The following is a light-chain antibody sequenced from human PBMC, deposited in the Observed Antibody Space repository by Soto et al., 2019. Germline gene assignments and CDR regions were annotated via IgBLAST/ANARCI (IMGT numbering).Light chain of an antibody. Sequence: QSALTQPASVSGSPGQSITISCTGTSSDVGGYNYVSWYQQYPGKAPKLMIYDVSNRPSGVSNRFSGSKSGNTASLTISGLQAEDEADYYCSSYTSSITRVFGTGTKLTVL. J-gene: IGLJ1*01. CDR2: DVS. CDR3: SSYTSSITRV. V-gene: IGLV2-14*01. CDR1: SSDVGGYNY.